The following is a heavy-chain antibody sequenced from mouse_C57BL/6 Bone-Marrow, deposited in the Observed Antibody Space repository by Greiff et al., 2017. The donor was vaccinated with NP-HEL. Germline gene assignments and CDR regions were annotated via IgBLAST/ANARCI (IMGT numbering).Heavy chain of an antibody. D-gene: IGHD4-1*01. J-gene: IGHJ1*03. CDR3: TGTGTGWYFDV. CDR1: GFTFSNYW. CDR2: IRLKSDNYAT. V-gene: IGHV6-3*01. Sequence: EVKVEESGGGLVQPGGSMKLSCVASGFTFSNYWMNWVRQSPEKGLEWVAQIRLKSDNYATHYAESVKGRFTISRDDSKSSVYLQMNNLRAEDTGIYYCTGTGTGWYFDVWGTGTTVTVSS.